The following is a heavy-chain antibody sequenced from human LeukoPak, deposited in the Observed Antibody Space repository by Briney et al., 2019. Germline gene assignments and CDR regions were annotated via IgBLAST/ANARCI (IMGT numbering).Heavy chain of an antibody. CDR1: GFTFETHD. CDR2: ASRDGVSQ. D-gene: IGHD6-19*01. J-gene: IGHJ4*02. CDR3: AKEQSSGWYRTADY. V-gene: IGHV3-30*18. Sequence: GGSLRLSCAASGFTFETHDMHWVRRAPGKGLEWVGVASRDGVSQSYGDSVEGRFTISRDQPDNTLFLQMNSLRPEDTAIYYCAKEQSSGWYRTADYWGQGTLVTVSS.